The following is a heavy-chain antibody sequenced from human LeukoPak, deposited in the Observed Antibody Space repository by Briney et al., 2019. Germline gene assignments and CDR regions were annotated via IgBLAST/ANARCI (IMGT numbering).Heavy chain of an antibody. D-gene: IGHD1-14*01. CDR3: ARYRNEALFAFDI. J-gene: IGHJ3*02. V-gene: IGHV4-59*02. Sequence: PSESLSLTCTVSGDTVGNYYGGSIRQPPGGGLGWIGDIDYRGSTNYNPSPKSRVTISVTSKNQFSLKLNSVTAADTAVYYCARYRNEALFAFDIWGQGTVVTVSS. CDR2: IDYRGST. CDR1: GDTVGNYY.